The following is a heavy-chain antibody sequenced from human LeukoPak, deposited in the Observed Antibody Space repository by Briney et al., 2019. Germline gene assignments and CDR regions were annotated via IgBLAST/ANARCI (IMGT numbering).Heavy chain of an antibody. V-gene: IGHV4-30-2*01. CDR2: IYHSGST. J-gene: IGHJ4*02. CDR1: GGSISSGGYS. Sequence: SETLSLTCAVSGGSISSGGYSWSWIRQPPGKGLEWIGYIYHSGSTYYNPSLKSRVTISVDKSKSQFSLKLSSVTAADTAVYYCGAGDYAHFDYWGQGTLVTVSS. CDR3: GAGDYAHFDY. D-gene: IGHD4-17*01.